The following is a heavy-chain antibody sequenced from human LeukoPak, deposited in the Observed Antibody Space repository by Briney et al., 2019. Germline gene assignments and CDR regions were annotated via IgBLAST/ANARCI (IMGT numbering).Heavy chain of an antibody. Sequence: PSETLSLTCTVSGGSISSGDYYWSWIRQPPGEGLEWIGYIYYSGSTYYNPSLKSRVTISVDTSKNQFSLKLSSVTAADTAVYYCARVREWELSYFDYWGQGTLVSVSS. D-gene: IGHD1-26*01. J-gene: IGHJ4*02. CDR3: ARVREWELSYFDY. CDR1: GGSISSGDYY. CDR2: IYYSGST. V-gene: IGHV4-30-4*08.